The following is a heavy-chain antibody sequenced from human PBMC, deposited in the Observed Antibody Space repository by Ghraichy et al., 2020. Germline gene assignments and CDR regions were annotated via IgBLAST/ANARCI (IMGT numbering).Heavy chain of an antibody. V-gene: IGHV4-30-4*08. J-gene: IGHJ4*02. D-gene: IGHD5-18*01. CDR3: AREEIKLWFGY. CDR2: IYYSGST. Sequence: SETLSLTCTVSGGSISSGDYYWSWIRQPPGKGLEWIGYIYYSGSTYYNPSLKSRVTISVDTSKNQFSLKLSSVSAADTAVYYCAREEIKLWFGYWGQGNLVNVSS. CDR1: GGSISSGDYY.